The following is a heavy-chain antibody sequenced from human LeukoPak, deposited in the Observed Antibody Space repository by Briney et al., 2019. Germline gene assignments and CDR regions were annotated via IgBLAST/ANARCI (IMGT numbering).Heavy chain of an antibody. CDR1: GFTVSSNY. CDR2: IYSGGST. CDR3: ARSIYDSINFDY. V-gene: IGHV3-53*01. J-gene: IGHJ4*02. D-gene: IGHD3-22*01. Sequence: GGSLRLSCAASGFTVSSNYMSWVRQAPGKGLEWVSVIYSGGSTYYADSVKGRFTISRDNSKNTLYLQMNSLRAGDTAVYYCARSIYDSINFDYWGQGTLVTVSS.